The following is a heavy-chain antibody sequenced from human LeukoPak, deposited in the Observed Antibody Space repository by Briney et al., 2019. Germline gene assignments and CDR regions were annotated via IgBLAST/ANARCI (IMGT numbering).Heavy chain of an antibody. CDR3: ARPLKANAGYFDF. CDR1: GFTFSSYA. Sequence: GGSLRLSCAASGFTFSSYAMSWVRQAPGQGLEWVSAISGSGDSTYYADSVKGRFTISRDNSKNTLYLQMNSLRAEDTAVYYCARPLKANAGYFDFWGQGTLVTVSS. D-gene: IGHD3-10*01. CDR2: ISGSGDST. J-gene: IGHJ4*02. V-gene: IGHV3-23*01.